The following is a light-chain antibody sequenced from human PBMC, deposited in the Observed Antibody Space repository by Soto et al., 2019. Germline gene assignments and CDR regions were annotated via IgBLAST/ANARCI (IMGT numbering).Light chain of an antibody. Sequence: DIQMTQSPSSLSASVGDTVTITCRASQSINSHLNWYQQKPGKAHKLLIYAAYSLQSGVQSRFSGSGSGTDFTLTIRSLQPEDFATYYCKQSYSTPITFGQGTRLEIK. CDR3: KQSYSTPIT. CDR1: QSINSH. V-gene: IGKV1-39*01. J-gene: IGKJ5*01. CDR2: AAY.